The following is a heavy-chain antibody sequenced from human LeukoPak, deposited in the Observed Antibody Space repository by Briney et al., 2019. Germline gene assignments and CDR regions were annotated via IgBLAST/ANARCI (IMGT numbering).Heavy chain of an antibody. V-gene: IGHV3-74*01. CDR1: GFTLSNHG. Sequence: GGSLRLSCAASGFTLSNHGIDWVRQPPEKGRVWVSRISTDRTTTIYADSVKGRFTIYRDDATNTLYLQMISLRAEDTAVYYCARAASSVADYWGQGNLVTVSS. CDR2: ISTDRTTT. D-gene: IGHD6-19*01. CDR3: ARAASSVADY. J-gene: IGHJ4*02.